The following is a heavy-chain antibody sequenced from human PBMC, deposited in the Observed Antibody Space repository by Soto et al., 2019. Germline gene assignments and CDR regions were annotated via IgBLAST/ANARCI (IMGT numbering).Heavy chain of an antibody. J-gene: IGHJ6*02. CDR2: ISSSGGST. CDR1: GFTFSDYY. CDR3: MRPVPRGRNYLYLGMDV. D-gene: IGHD3-10*01. Sequence: NPGGSLRLSCAASGFTFSDYYMSCIRQAPGKGLEWVSYISSSGGSTYYADSVKGRFTISRDNSKNTLFLRMNRPRVEDTAVYYCMRPVPRGRNYLYLGMDVCGQGTHVTVSS. V-gene: IGHV3-11*01.